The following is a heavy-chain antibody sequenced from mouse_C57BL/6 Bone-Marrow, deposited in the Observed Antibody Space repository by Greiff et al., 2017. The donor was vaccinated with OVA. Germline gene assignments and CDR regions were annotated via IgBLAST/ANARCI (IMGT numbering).Heavy chain of an antibody. J-gene: IGHJ2*01. CDR1: GFTFSSYA. V-gene: IGHV5-4*01. Sequence: EVKVVESGGGLVKPGGSLKLSCAASGFTFSSYAMSWVRQTPEKRLEWVATISDGGSYTYYPDNVKGRFTISRDNAKNNLYLQMSHLKSEDTAMYYCAREDYGNYVPYFDYWGQGTTLTVSS. CDR2: ISDGGSYT. CDR3: AREDYGNYVPYFDY. D-gene: IGHD2-1*01.